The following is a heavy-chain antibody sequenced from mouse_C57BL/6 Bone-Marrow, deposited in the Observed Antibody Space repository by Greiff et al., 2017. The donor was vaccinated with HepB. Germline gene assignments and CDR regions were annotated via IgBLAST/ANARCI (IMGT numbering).Heavy chain of an antibody. Sequence: EVKLMESGGGLVQSGRSLRLSCATSGFTFSDFYMEWVRQAPGKGLEWIAASRNKANDYTTEYSESVKGRFIVSRDTSQSILYLQMNALRDEDTAIYYCTRGYYYAMDYWGQGTSVTVSS. J-gene: IGHJ4*01. CDR1: GFTFSDFY. D-gene: IGHD2-12*01. CDR2: SRNKANDYTT. CDR3: TRGYYYAMDY. V-gene: IGHV7-1*01.